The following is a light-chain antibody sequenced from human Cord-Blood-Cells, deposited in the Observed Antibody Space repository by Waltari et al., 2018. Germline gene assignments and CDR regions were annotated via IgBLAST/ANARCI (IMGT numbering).Light chain of an antibody. J-gene: IGLJ3*02. CDR2: EVS. Sequence: QSALTQPASVSGSPGQSITISSPGTSSDVGSYTLVSWYQQHPGKAPKLMIYEVSKRPSGVSNRFSGSKSGNTASLTISGLQAEDEADYYCCSYAGSSTWVFGGGTKLTVL. CDR1: SSDVGSYTL. CDR3: CSYAGSSTWV. V-gene: IGLV2-23*02.